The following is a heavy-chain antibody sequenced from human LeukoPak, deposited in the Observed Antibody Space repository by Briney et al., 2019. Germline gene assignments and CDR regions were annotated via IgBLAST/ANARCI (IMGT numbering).Heavy chain of an antibody. D-gene: IGHD3-22*01. J-gene: IGHJ3*02. CDR2: INPRGGST. CDR1: GYTFTIYY. V-gene: IGHV1-46*01. CDR3: ARVDYYDSSGLVGAFDI. Sequence: ASVKVSCKASGYTFTIYYMHWVRQAPGQGLAWMGIINPRGGSTSYAQKFQGRVTMTRDTSTSTVYMELSSLRSEDTAVYYCARVDYYDSSGLVGAFDIWGQGTMVTVSS.